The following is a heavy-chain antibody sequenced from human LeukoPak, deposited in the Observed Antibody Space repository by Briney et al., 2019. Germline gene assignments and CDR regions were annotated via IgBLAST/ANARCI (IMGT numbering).Heavy chain of an antibody. V-gene: IGHV1-8*01. D-gene: IGHD4-17*01. CDR2: MNPNSGNT. CDR3: ATDPTVTRAFDI. Sequence: GASVKVSCKASGYTFTSYDINWVRQATGQGLEWMGWMNPNSGNTGYAQKFQGRVTMTEDTSTDTAYMELSSLRSEDTAVYYCATDPTVTRAFDIWGQGTMVTVSS. J-gene: IGHJ3*02. CDR1: GYTFTSYD.